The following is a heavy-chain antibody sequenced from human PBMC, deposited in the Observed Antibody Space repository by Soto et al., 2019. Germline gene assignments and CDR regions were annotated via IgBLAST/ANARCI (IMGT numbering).Heavy chain of an antibody. CDR2: IIRIFGTP. V-gene: IGHV1-69*12. Sequence: QVQLVQSGAEVKKPGSSVKVSCKASGGTFSSYAINWVRQAPGPGLAWLGGIIRIFGTPDYAERFQGRVTITADESTSTANMEMSSLRSEDTAVYYCARQGSNEYYYYGMDVWGQGTKVTVSS. J-gene: IGHJ6*02. D-gene: IGHD3-10*01. CDR3: ARQGSNEYYYYGMDV. CDR1: GGTFSSYA.